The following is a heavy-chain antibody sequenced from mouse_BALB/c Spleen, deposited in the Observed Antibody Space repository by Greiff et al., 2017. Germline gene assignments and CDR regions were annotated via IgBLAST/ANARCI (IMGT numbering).Heavy chain of an antibody. V-gene: IGHV14-3*02. CDR2: IDPANGNT. J-gene: IGHJ2*01. D-gene: IGHD2-14*01. Sequence: EVKLQESGAELVKPGASVKLSCTASGFNIKDTYMHWVKQRPEQGLEWIGRIDPANGNTKYDPKFQGKATITADTSSNTAYLQLSSLTSEDTAVYYCARSDYRYDFDYWGQGTTLTVSS. CDR3: ARSDYRYDFDY. CDR1: GFNIKDTY.